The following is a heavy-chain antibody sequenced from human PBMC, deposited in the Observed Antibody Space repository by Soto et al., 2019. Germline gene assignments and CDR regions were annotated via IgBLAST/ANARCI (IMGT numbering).Heavy chain of an antibody. J-gene: IGHJ4*02. Sequence: QVQLVESGGGVVQPGRSLRLSCAASGFTFSSYGMHWVRQAPGKGLEWVAVIWYDGSNKYYADSVKGRFTISRDNSKNTLYLQMHSLRAEDTAVYYCARDSTYSSGWDFDYWGQGTLVTVSS. CDR3: ARDSTYSSGWDFDY. CDR2: IWYDGSNK. CDR1: GFTFSSYG. V-gene: IGHV3-33*01. D-gene: IGHD6-19*01.